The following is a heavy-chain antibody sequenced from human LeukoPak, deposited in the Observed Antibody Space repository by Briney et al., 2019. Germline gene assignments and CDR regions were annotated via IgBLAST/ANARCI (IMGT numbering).Heavy chain of an antibody. V-gene: IGHV1-2*02. CDR1: GYTFTGYY. Sequence: GASVKVSCKASGYTFTGYYMHWVRQAPGQGLEWIGWINPNSGGTNYAQKFQGRVTMTRDTSISTAYMELSRLRSDDTAVYYCAREGEEMATITGFDYWGQGTLVTVSS. CDR3: AREGEEMATITGFDY. J-gene: IGHJ4*02. D-gene: IGHD5-24*01. CDR2: INPNSGGT.